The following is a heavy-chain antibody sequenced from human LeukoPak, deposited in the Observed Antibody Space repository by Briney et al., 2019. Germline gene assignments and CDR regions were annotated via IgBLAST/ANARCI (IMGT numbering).Heavy chain of an antibody. J-gene: IGHJ4*02. CDR2: IYYSGST. D-gene: IGHD2-21*02. CDR1: GGSISSSSYY. Sequence: SETLSLTCTVSGGSISSSSYYWGWIRQPPGKGLEWIGSIYYSGSTYYNPSLKSRVTISVDTSKNQFSLKLSSVTAADTAVYYCARHIVVVTAGFDYWGQGTLSPSPQ. V-gene: IGHV4-39*01. CDR3: ARHIVVVTAGFDY.